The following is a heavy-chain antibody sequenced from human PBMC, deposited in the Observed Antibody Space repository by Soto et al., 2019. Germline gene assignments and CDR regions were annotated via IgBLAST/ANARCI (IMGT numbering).Heavy chain of an antibody. V-gene: IGHV3-23*01. D-gene: IGHD3-3*01. J-gene: IGHJ4*02. CDR2: ISGSGGST. Sequence: GGSLRLSCAASGFTFSSYAMSWVRQAPGKGLEWVSAISGSGGSTYYADSVKGRFTISRDNSKNTLYLQMNSLRAEDTAVYYCAKMENDFWSGYSIDYWGQGTLVTVSS. CDR1: GFTFSSYA. CDR3: AKMENDFWSGYSIDY.